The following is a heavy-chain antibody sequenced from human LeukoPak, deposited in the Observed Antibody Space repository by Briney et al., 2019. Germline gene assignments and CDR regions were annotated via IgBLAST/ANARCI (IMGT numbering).Heavy chain of an antibody. Sequence: SQTMSLTCTVCGGSISSGDYYWSWIRQPPGKGLEWIGYIYYSGSSYYNPSLKGRVTISVDPSKNQFSLELSSVTAADTAVYYCATKGGVVGATNFDYWGQGTLVTVSS. J-gene: IGHJ4*02. CDR3: ATKGGVVGATNFDY. V-gene: IGHV4-30-4*08. CDR2: IYYSGSS. D-gene: IGHD1-26*01. CDR1: GGSISSGDYY.